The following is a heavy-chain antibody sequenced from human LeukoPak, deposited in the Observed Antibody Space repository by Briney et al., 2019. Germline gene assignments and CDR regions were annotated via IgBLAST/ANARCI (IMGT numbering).Heavy chain of an antibody. CDR3: ARDGFGSRFDY. D-gene: IGHD3-10*01. V-gene: IGHV3-66*02. Sequence: GGSLRLSCAASGFTVSSNYMSWVRQAPGKGLEWVSVIYSGGSTYYADSVKGRFTISRDNSKNKVYLQMNNLRTEDTAVYYCARDGFGSRFDYWGQETLVTVSS. CDR2: IYSGGST. J-gene: IGHJ4*02. CDR1: GFTVSSNY.